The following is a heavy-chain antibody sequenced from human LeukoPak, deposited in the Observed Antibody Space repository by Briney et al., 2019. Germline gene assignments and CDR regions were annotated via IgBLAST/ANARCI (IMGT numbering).Heavy chain of an antibody. CDR3: AKDPRYIVVVPAAAFDP. J-gene: IGHJ5*02. D-gene: IGHD2-2*01. CDR1: GFTFSSFS. CDR2: ISSSSSTI. V-gene: IGHV3-48*01. Sequence: PVGSLRRSCAASGFTFSSFSMNWLRQAPGKGLEWVSYISSSSSTIYYAYSVKGRFTISRDNSKNTLYLQMNSLRAEDTAVYYCAKDPRYIVVVPAAAFDPWGQGTLVTVSS.